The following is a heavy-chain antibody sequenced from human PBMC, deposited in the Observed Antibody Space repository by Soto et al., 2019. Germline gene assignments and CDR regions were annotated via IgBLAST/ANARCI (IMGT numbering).Heavy chain of an antibody. Sequence: GGSLRLSCAASGFTFSDYYMTWIRQAPGKGLEWLSYISSGGTTIYYADSVKGRLTVSRDNAKNSMYLQMNNLRVEDTAVYYCAREPGSYYSMDVWGQGTTVTVSS. D-gene: IGHD3-10*01. V-gene: IGHV3-11*01. CDR3: AREPGSYYSMDV. CDR1: GFTFSDYY. J-gene: IGHJ6*02. CDR2: ISSGGTTI.